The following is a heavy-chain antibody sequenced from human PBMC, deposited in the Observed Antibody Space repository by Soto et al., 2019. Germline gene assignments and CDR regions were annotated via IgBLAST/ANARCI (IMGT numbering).Heavy chain of an antibody. CDR2: ISAYNGNT. Sequence: QVQLVQSGAEVKKPGASVKVSCKDSGYTFTTYGISWLRQAPGQCLEWRGWISAYNGNTNYAQKLQGRVTRTTDTSTGTAYLELRSLRPDDTAVYNCARGRAWELGDYWGQGALGIVSS. CDR1: GYTFTTYG. D-gene: IGHD1-26*01. CDR3: ARGRAWELGDY. J-gene: IGHJ4*02. V-gene: IGHV1-18*01.